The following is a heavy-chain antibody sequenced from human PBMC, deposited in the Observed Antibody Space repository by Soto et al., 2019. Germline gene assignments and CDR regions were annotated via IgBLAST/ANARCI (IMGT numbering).Heavy chain of an antibody. CDR3: AKDGRTTVVPPGPDY. CDR1: GFTFSSYA. Sequence: EVQLLESGGGLVQPGGSLRLSCAASGFTFSSYAMSWVRQAPGKGLEWVSAISGSGGSTYYADSVKGRFTVSRDNSKNTVYLKMNSLRAEDTAVYYCAKDGRTTVVPPGPDYWGQGTLVTVSS. J-gene: IGHJ4*02. V-gene: IGHV3-23*01. D-gene: IGHD4-17*01. CDR2: ISGSGGST.